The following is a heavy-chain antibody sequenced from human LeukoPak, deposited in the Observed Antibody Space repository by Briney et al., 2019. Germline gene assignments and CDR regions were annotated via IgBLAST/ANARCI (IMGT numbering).Heavy chain of an antibody. V-gene: IGHV3-23*01. D-gene: IGHD3-22*01. J-gene: IGHJ4*02. CDR3: ASPLISGYDSSGYYNDY. CDR1: GFTFSSYA. Sequence: GGSLRLSCAASGFTFSSYAMSWVRQAPGKGLEWVSAISGSGGSTYYADSVKGRFTISRDNSKNTLYLQMNSLRAEDTAVYYCASPLISGYDSSGYYNDYWGQGTLVTVSS. CDR2: ISGSGGST.